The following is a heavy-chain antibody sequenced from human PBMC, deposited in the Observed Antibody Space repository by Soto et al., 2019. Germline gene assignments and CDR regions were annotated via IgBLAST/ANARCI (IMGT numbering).Heavy chain of an antibody. CDR2: IKHSGGT. CDR1: GGSFSGYY. V-gene: IGHV4-34*01. Sequence: QVRLKQRGAGLLKPSETLSLTCDVYGGSFSGYYWSWIRQSPGKGLEWIGQIKHSGGTNYTPLLKSRVTISVDTPRNQFSLKLSSVTAADTAVYFCARTYYYRSGTYFAWFDPWGQGTLVTISS. J-gene: IGHJ5*02. D-gene: IGHD3-10*01. CDR3: ARTYYYRSGTYFAWFDP.